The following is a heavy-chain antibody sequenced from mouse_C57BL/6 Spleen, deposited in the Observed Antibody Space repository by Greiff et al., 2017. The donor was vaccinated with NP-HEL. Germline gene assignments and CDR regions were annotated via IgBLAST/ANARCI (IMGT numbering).Heavy chain of an antibody. Sequence: QVQLQQPGAELVKPGASVKMSCKASGYTFTSYWITWVKQRPGQGLEWIGDIYPGSGSTNYNEKFKSKATLTVDTSSSTAYMQLSSLTSEDSAVYYCAKDFLYGNWENWYFDVWGTGTTVTVSS. CDR1: GYTFTSYW. CDR2: IYPGSGST. D-gene: IGHD2-1*01. CDR3: AKDFLYGNWENWYFDV. V-gene: IGHV1-55*01. J-gene: IGHJ1*03.